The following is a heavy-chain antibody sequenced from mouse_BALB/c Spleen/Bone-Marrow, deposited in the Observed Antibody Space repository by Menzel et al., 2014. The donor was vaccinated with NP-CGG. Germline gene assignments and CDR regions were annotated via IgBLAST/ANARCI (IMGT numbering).Heavy chain of an antibody. D-gene: IGHD2-4*01. CDR2: ISSGSSTI. V-gene: IGHV5-17*02. CDR3: TRKGALITHYYAMDY. CDR1: GSTFSSFG. Sequence: EVQVVESGGGLVRPGGSRKLSCAASGSTFSSFGMHWVRQAPEKGLEWVAYISSGSSTIYYADTVKGRFTISRDNPKNTLFLQMTSLRSEDTAMYYCTRKGALITHYYAMDYWGQGTSVTVSS. J-gene: IGHJ4*01.